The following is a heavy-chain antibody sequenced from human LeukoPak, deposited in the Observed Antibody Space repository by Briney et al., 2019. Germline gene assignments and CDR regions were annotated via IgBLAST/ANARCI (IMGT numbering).Heavy chain of an antibody. J-gene: IGHJ4*02. V-gene: IGHV1-2*02. Sequence: GASVKVSCKASGFTFTGYYIHWVRQAPGQGLEWMGYINPHSGGTNSPQKFQGRATMTTDTSISAAYVELSSLISDDTAMYYCVREGNELLSKNFNYWGQGTLVTVSS. CDR2: INPHSGGT. CDR1: GFTFTGYY. D-gene: IGHD2-21*02. CDR3: VREGNELLSKNFNY.